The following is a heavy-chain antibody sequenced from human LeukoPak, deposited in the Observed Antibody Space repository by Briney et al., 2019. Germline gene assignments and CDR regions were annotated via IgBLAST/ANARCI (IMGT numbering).Heavy chain of an antibody. D-gene: IGHD6-19*01. CDR3: ARVIHPYIAVAASFDP. J-gene: IGHJ5*02. CDR1: GYIFTSYN. V-gene: IGHV1-2*02. CDR2: INPNSGGT. Sequence: GASVKVSCKASGYIFTSYNMNWVRQAPGQGLEWMGWINPNSGGTNYAQKFQGRVTMTTDTSTSTAYMELSRLRSDDTAVYYCARVIHPYIAVAASFDPWGQGTLVTVSS.